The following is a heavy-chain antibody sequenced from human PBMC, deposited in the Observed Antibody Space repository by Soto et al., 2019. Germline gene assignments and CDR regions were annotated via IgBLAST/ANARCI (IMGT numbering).Heavy chain of an antibody. CDR2: ISSDGSEK. V-gene: IGHV3-30-3*01. J-gene: IGHJ6*02. CDR1: GFSFGSYP. D-gene: IGHD3-10*01. CDR3: ARSGSSTAMVRGGVKYRGLDV. Sequence: QVQLLETGGDVVQPGRSLRLSCVADGFSFGSYPMHWVRQAPGKGLEWLAVISSDGSEKFHAESVQGRFTISRGNSKRALYLQMNTPYPEDSAGYPCARSGSSTAMVRGGVKYRGLDVWVLGTTVTVS.